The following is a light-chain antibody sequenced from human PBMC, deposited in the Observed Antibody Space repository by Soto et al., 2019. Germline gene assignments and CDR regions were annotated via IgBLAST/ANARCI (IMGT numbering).Light chain of an antibody. CDR3: CSYADSSNYV. CDR1: SSDVGSYNL. Sequence: QSALTQPASVSGSPGQSITISCTGTSSDVGSYNLVSWYQQHPGKAPKLMIYEGSKRPSGVSNRFSGSKSGNTASLTISGLQAEDEADYYCCSYADSSNYVFGTGTQLTVL. V-gene: IGLV2-23*01. CDR2: EGS. J-gene: IGLJ1*01.